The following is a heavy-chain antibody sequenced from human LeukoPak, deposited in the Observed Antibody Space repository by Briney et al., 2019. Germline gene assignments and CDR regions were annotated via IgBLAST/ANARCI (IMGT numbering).Heavy chain of an antibody. J-gene: IGHJ4*01. CDR1: GFTFSSYW. Sequence: PGGSLRLSCAVSGFTFSSYWMNWVRQAPGKGLEWVASIRQDGGEKSYVDSVKGRFTISRDNTKNSLYLQINSLRAEDTAVYYCARDGTAAGLYFDSWGQGTLVTVSS. CDR3: ARDGTAAGLYFDS. D-gene: IGHD6-13*01. CDR2: IRQDGGEK. V-gene: IGHV3-7*01.